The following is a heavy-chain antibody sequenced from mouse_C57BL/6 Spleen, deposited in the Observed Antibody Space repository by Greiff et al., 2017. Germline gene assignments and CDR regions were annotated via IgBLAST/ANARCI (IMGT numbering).Heavy chain of an antibody. V-gene: IGHV1-53*01. J-gene: IGHJ2*01. CDR3: ARFGLPLWSCTY. CDR2: INPSNGGT. CDR1: GYTFTSYW. D-gene: IGHD1-1*02. Sequence: QVQLQQPGTELVKPGASVKLSCKASGYTFTSYWMHWVKQRPGQGLEWIGNINPSNGGTNYNEKFKSKATLTVDKSSSTAYMQLSSLTSEDSAVXDCARFGLPLWSCTYWGQGTTLTVSS.